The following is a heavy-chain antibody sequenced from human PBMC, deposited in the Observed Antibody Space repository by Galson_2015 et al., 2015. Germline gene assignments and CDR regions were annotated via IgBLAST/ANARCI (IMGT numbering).Heavy chain of an antibody. CDR3: VKDSVPKNGIYDAFDI. J-gene: IGHJ3*02. D-gene: IGHD2/OR15-2a*01. CDR2: IGGGDADT. Sequence: SLRLSCAPSGLMLSIHAMRWVRQAPGKGLEWVSTIGGGDADTFYADSVKGRFTISRDNSKSTLYLQMNSLRVEDTAVYYCVKDSVPKNGIYDAFDIWGQGTKVTVSS. V-gene: IGHV3-23*01. CDR1: GLMLSIHA.